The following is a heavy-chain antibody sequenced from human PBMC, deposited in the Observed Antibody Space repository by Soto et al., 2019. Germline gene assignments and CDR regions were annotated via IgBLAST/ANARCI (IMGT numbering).Heavy chain of an antibody. Sequence: SETLSLTCTVSGGSISSGGYYWSWIRQHPGKGLEWIGYIYYSGSTYYNPSLKSRVTISVDTSKNQFSLKLSSVTAADTAVYYCASLRTILEWVYFDYWGQGTLVTVSS. CDR1: GGSISSGGYY. D-gene: IGHD3-3*01. J-gene: IGHJ4*02. V-gene: IGHV4-31*03. CDR3: ASLRTILEWVYFDY. CDR2: IYYSGST.